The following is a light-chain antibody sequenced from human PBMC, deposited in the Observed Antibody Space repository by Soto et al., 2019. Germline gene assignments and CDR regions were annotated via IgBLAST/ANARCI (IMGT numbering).Light chain of an antibody. CDR3: KQYGSSPLT. Sequence: ETVLTQSPGTLSLSPGERATLSCRASQSVSGSRLAWYQQKPGQAPRLLIYGASSRATGIQDRFSGSGSGTDFTLTISRLEPEDFAVYYCKQYGSSPLTFGGGTKVDIK. CDR2: GAS. J-gene: IGKJ4*01. CDR1: QSVSGSR. V-gene: IGKV3-20*01.